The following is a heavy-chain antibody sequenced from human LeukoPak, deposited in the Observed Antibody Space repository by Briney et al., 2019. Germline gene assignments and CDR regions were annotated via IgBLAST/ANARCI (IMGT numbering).Heavy chain of an antibody. J-gene: IGHJ4*02. Sequence: SETLSLTCTVSGYFISSAYYWGWIRQPPGRGLEWIASIYHSGSTYYNPSLKSRVTISVDTSKNQFCLRLYSVTAADTAVYYCARDSTVVTRSGFDYWGQGTLVTVSS. V-gene: IGHV4-38-2*02. CDR2: IYHSGST. D-gene: IGHD4-23*01. CDR1: GYFISSAYY. CDR3: ARDSTVVTRSGFDY.